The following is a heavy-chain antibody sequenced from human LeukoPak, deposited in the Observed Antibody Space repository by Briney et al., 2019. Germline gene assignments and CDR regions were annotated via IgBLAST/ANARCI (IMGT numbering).Heavy chain of an antibody. CDR1: GYTFTGYY. J-gene: IGHJ4*02. Sequence: ASVKVSCKASGYTFTGYYIHWVRQAPGQGLEWMGWMNPNSGNTGYAQKFQGRVTMTRNTSISTAYMELSSLRSEDTAVYYCARDFDYYGSGSYYNKDYWGQGTLVTVSS. CDR3: ARDFDYYGSGSYYNKDY. CDR2: MNPNSGNT. D-gene: IGHD3-10*01. V-gene: IGHV1-8*02.